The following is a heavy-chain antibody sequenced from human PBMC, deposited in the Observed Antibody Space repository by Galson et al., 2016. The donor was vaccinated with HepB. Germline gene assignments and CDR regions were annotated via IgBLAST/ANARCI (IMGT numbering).Heavy chain of an antibody. CDR1: GDSVSSSSGA. Sequence: CAISGDSVSSSSGAWNWIRQSPSRGLEWLGRTYYRSKWFNDYASSVRSRLTINPDTSKNQFSLRLNSVTPDDTAIYYCARGASSSWFGAFDIWGQGTMVTVSS. CDR3: ARGASSSWFGAFDI. J-gene: IGHJ3*02. CDR2: TYYRSKWFN. D-gene: IGHD6-13*01. V-gene: IGHV6-1*01.